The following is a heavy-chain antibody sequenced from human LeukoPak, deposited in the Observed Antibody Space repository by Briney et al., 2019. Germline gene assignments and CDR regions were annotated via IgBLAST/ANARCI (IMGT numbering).Heavy chain of an antibody. CDR1: GFTFSNYA. D-gene: IGHD1-26*01. Sequence: PGRSLRLSCAASGFTFSNYAIHWVRQAPGKGLEWVAFISYDGSNKHYADSVKGRFTISRDNSKNTLYLQMNSLRPEDTALYYCAKDIGTGWDLDYWGQGTLVTVSS. V-gene: IGHV3-30-3*01. CDR3: AKDIGTGWDLDY. CDR2: ISYDGSNK. J-gene: IGHJ4*02.